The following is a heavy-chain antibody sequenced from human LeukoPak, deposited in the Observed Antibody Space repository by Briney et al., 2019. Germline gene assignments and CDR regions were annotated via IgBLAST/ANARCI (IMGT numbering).Heavy chain of an antibody. CDR1: GGSISTSSYY. Sequence: SETLSLTCTVSGGSISTSSYYWGWIRQPPGKGLECIGNIYYSGSTYYNPSLKSRVTISVDTSKNQFSPKLSSVTAADTAVYYCASILSYYYDSSGDAFDIWGQGTMVTVSS. CDR3: ASILSYYYDSSGDAFDI. V-gene: IGHV4-39*07. CDR2: IYYSGST. D-gene: IGHD3-22*01. J-gene: IGHJ3*02.